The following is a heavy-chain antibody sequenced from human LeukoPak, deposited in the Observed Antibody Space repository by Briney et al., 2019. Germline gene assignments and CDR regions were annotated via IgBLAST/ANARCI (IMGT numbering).Heavy chain of an antibody. D-gene: IGHD3-16*01. V-gene: IGHV4-34*01. CDR3: ARGGSRLGRLRNAFDI. CDR2: INHSGST. Sequence: SETLSLTCAVYTGSFSGYYWSWIRQPPGKGLEWIGEINHSGSTNYNPSLKSRVTISVDTSKNQFSLRLSSVTAADTAVYYCARGGSRLGRLRNAFDIWGQGTMVTVSS. J-gene: IGHJ3*02. CDR1: TGSFSGYY.